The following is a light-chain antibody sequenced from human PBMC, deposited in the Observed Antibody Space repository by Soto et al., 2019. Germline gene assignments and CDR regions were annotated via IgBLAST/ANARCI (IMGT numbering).Light chain of an antibody. CDR3: QHCGSSLWA. CDR2: GAS. CDR1: QGVSSTS. V-gene: IGKV3-20*01. Sequence: EIVLTQSPGTLSLSPGERATLSFRASQGVSSTSLVWYQQKPAQAPRLLIFGASSRAPGIPDRVSGSGSETDFTRTIDRLEPADFAVYFCQHCGSSLWAFGQGTKVEIK. J-gene: IGKJ1*01.